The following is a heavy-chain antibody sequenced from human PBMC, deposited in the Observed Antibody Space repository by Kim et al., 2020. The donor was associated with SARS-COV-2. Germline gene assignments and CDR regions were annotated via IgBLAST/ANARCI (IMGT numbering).Heavy chain of an antibody. CDR3: ARDYGDYDGWFDP. V-gene: IGHV1-46*01. CDR1: GYTFTSYF. Sequence: ASVKVSCKASGYTFTSYFMHWVRQAPGQGLEWMGIINPSGGSTSYAQKFQGRVTMTRDTSTSTVYTELSSLRSEDTAVYYCARDYGDYDGWFDPWGQGTLVTVSS. J-gene: IGHJ5*02. D-gene: IGHD4-17*01. CDR2: INPSGGST.